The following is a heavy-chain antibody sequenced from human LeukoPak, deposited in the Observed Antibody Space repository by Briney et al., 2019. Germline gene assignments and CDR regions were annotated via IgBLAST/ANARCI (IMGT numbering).Heavy chain of an antibody. CDR1: GFTFSSYA. V-gene: IGHV3-23*01. CDR2: ISGTGGRT. Sequence: GGSLRLSCAASGFTFSSYAMRWVRQAPGKGLEWVSAISGTGGRTYYADSVKGRSTISRDNSKNTLYLQMNSLRVEDTAVYYCAKDTETWIQLKMSFDSWGQGTMVTVSS. D-gene: IGHD5-18*01. CDR3: AKDTETWIQLKMSFDS. J-gene: IGHJ3*02.